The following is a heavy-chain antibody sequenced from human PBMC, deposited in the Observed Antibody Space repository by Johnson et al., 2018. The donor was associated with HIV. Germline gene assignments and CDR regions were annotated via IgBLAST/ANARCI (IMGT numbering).Heavy chain of an antibody. D-gene: IGHD3-10*01. J-gene: IGHJ3*02. V-gene: IGHV3-15*01. Sequence: KGLEWLGRIKSKTGGGTTSYAAPVKGRFTISRDDSKDTVYLHMNSLKVDDTAVYYCTTDWEYYYGSGKLDAFDMWGQGTIVTVSS. CDR2: IKSKTGGGTT. CDR3: TTDWEYYYGSGKLDAFDM.